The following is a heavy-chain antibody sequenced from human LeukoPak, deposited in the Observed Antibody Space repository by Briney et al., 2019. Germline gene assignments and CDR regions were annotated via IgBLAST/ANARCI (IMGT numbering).Heavy chain of an antibody. CDR1: GFTFSSYA. Sequence: GGSLRLSCAASGFTFSSYAMSWVRQAPGKGREWVSAISGSGGSTYYADSVKGRFTISRDNSKNTLYPQMNSLRAEDTAVYYCAKDKGRAVITPFDYWGQGTLVTVSS. V-gene: IGHV3-23*01. D-gene: IGHD4-23*01. CDR3: AKDKGRAVITPFDY. CDR2: ISGSGGST. J-gene: IGHJ4*02.